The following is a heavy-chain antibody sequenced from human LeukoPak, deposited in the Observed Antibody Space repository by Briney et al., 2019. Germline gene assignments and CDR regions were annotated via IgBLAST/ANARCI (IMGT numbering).Heavy chain of an antibody. CDR2: INPSSGGT. J-gene: IGHJ4*02. CDR3: ARGYGLRGLFDY. D-gene: IGHD3-10*01. V-gene: IGHV1-2*06. CDR1: GYTFTGYY. Sequence: GASVKVSCKASGYTFTGYYMHWVRQAPGQGLEWMGRINPSSGGTNYAQKFQGRVTMTRDTSISTAYMELSRLRSDDTAVYYCARGYGLRGLFDYWGQGTLVTVSS.